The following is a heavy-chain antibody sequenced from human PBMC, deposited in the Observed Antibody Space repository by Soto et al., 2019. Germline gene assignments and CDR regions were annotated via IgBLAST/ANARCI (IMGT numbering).Heavy chain of an antibody. J-gene: IGHJ4*02. CDR1: GFTFSSYA. CDR2: ISSNGGST. Sequence: GGSLRLSCAASGFTFSSYAMHWVRQAPGKGLEYVSAISSNGGSTYYANSVKGRFTISRDNSKNTLYLQMGSLRAEDMAVYYCARQSYRSYYFDYWGQGTLVTVSS. V-gene: IGHV3-64*01. D-gene: IGHD3-16*02. CDR3: ARQSYRSYYFDY.